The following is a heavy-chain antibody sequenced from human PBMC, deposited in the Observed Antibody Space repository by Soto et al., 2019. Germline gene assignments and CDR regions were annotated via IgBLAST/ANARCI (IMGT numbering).Heavy chain of an antibody. V-gene: IGHV3-7*01. CDR1: EFTFGAYW. CDR3: ARIVARTSNYFDS. J-gene: IGHJ4*02. CDR2: IKQDGSEK. D-gene: IGHD5-12*01. Sequence: GGSLRLSCAPSEFTFGAYWMSWVRQAPGKGLEWVANIKQDGSEKYYVDSVRGRFTISRDNAKKSLYLQMNSLRAEDTAVYYCARIVARTSNYFDSWGQGTLVTVSS.